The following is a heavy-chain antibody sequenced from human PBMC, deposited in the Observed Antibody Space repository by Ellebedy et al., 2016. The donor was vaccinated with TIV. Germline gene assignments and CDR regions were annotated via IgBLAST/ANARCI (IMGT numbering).Heavy chain of an antibody. CDR3: ARYFDPYFDY. CDR2: IYASGST. CDR1: SGSISGGNYY. Sequence: SETLSLTXTVSSGSISGGNYYWSWIRQPAGKGLEWIGRIYASGSTTTYNSSLRSRVTMSVDTSKNQFSLKLSSVTAADTAVYHCARYFDPYFDYWGQGIMVTVSS. V-gene: IGHV4-61*02. J-gene: IGHJ4*02. D-gene: IGHD2/OR15-2a*01.